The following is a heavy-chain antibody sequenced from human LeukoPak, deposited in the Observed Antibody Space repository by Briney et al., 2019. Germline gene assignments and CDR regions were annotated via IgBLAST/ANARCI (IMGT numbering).Heavy chain of an antibody. J-gene: IGHJ4*02. Sequence: TTSETLSLTCTVSGGSISSYYWSWIRQPPGKGLEWIGYIYYSGSTYYNPSLKSRVTISVDTSKNQFSLKLSSVTAADTAVYYCARDFSRSFDYWGQGSLVTVSS. CDR1: GGSISSYY. CDR2: IYYSGST. V-gene: IGHV4-59*12. CDR3: ARDFSRSFDY.